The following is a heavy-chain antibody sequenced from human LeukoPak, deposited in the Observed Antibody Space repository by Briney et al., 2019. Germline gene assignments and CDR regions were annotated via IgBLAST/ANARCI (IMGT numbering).Heavy chain of an antibody. CDR2: VYYSGST. CDR3: ARCGASDAFDI. D-gene: IGHD1-26*01. V-gene: IGHV4-59*08. J-gene: IGHJ3*02. CDR1: GGSISSYY. Sequence: SETLSLTCTVSGGSISSYYWSWIRQPPGKGLEWIGYVYYSGSTNYNPSLKSRVTISVDTSKNQFSLKLSSVTAADTAVYYCARCGASDAFDIWGQGTMVTVSS.